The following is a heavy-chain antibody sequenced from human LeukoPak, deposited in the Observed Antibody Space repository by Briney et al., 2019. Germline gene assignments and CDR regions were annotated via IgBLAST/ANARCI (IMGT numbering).Heavy chain of an antibody. J-gene: IGHJ4*02. D-gene: IGHD6-25*01. Sequence: GGSLRLSCAAPGFSFSVYEMHCVRQAPGKGLGWMADISGSDTTTYYADSVKGRFTISRDNAKNSLYLQMNSLRAEDTAVYYCTTLTAASNFDYWGQGTLVTVSS. CDR1: GFSFSVYE. CDR3: TTLTAASNFDY. CDR2: ISGSDTTT. V-gene: IGHV3-48*03.